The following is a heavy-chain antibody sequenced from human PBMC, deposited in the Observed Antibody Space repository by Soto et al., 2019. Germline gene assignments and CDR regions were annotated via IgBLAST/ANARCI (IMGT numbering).Heavy chain of an antibody. CDR2: INAGNGNT. CDR1: GYTFTSYA. CDR3: ARDLLDGDYSIYYIDY. J-gene: IGHJ4*02. Sequence: GASVKVSCKASGYTFTSYAMHWVRQAPGQRLEWMGWINAGNGNTKYSQKFQGRVTITRDTSASTAYMELSSLRSEDTAVYYCARDLLDGDYSIYYIDYWGQGTLVTVSS. V-gene: IGHV1-3*01. D-gene: IGHD4-17*01.